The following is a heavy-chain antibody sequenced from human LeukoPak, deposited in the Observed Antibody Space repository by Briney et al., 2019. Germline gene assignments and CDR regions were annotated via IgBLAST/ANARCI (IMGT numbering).Heavy chain of an antibody. J-gene: IGHJ4*02. D-gene: IGHD3-3*01. CDR1: GGSISSSSYY. Sequence: SETLSLTCTVSGGSISSSSYYWGWIRQPPGRGLEWIGSIYYSGSTYYNPSLKSRVTISIDTSRIRFSLRLSSVTAADTAVYYCARQQRDALFGVVMGFGFDYWGQGILVTVSS. CDR3: ARQQRDALFGVVMGFGFDY. V-gene: IGHV4-39*07. CDR2: IYYSGST.